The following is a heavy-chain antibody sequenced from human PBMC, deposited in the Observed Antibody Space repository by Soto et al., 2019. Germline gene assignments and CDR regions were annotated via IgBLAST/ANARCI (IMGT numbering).Heavy chain of an antibody. Sequence: PLETLPLTCTVSGGSISSYYWIWIRQPPGKGLEWIGYIYYSGSTNYNPSLKSRVTISVDTSKNQFSLKLSSVTAADTAVYYCASIWFGVNWFDPWGQGTLVTVSS. J-gene: IGHJ5*02. D-gene: IGHD3-10*01. CDR1: GGSISSYY. CDR3: ASIWFGVNWFDP. V-gene: IGHV4-59*01. CDR2: IYYSGST.